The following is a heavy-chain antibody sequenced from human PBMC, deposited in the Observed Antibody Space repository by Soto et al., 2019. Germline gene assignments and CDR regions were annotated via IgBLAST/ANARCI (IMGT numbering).Heavy chain of an antibody. CDR3: VSNSEAPLTGLGY. Sequence: QVQLVQSGAEVKKPRASVRVSCKASGYSFTSYYMHWVRQAPGQGLEWMGDINPRDGYRRYPRNFQGRVTMTRDTSTSTAYMELSSLRSDDTAIYFCVSNSEAPLTGLGYWGQGTLVTVSS. CDR1: GYSFTSYY. D-gene: IGHD3-9*01. J-gene: IGHJ4*02. V-gene: IGHV1-46*01. CDR2: INPRDGYR.